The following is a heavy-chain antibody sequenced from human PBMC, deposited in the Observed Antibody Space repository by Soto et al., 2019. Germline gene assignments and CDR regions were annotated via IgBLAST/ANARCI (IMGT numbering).Heavy chain of an antibody. Sequence: SVKGSWKASRYTLAGYYIHWGRQAPEQGLEWMGGIIPIFGTANYAQKFQGRVTITADESTSTAYMELSSPRSEDTAVYYCARCDIVVVKRYYGMDVWGQGTTVTVSS. CDR3: ARCDIVVVKRYYGMDV. CDR2: IIPIFGTA. D-gene: IGHD2-21*01. CDR1: RYTLAGYY. V-gene: IGHV1-69*13. J-gene: IGHJ6*02.